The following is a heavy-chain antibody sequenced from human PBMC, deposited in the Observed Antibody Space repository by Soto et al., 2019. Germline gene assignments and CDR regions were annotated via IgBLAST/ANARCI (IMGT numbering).Heavy chain of an antibody. CDR3: ARVAISCSSTTCYDDY. V-gene: IGHV3-74*01. Sequence: GGSLRLSCAASGLTFSSYWMHWVRQAPGKELVWVSRINSDGSSTNYADSVKGRFTISRDNAKNTLYLQMNSLRAEDTALYYCARVAISCSSTTCYDDYWGQGTLVTVSS. J-gene: IGHJ4*02. D-gene: IGHD2-2*01. CDR1: GLTFSSYW. CDR2: INSDGSST.